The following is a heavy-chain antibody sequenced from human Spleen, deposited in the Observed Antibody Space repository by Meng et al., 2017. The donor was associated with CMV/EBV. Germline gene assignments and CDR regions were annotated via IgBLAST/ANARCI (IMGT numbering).Heavy chain of an antibody. Sequence: GESLKISCAASGFTFSIYPMHWVRQAPDKGLEWVAVISYDGNNKYYADSVKGRFTISRDNAKNTLYLQMNSLRAEDTAVYYCARGGITGTTRWGQGTLVTVSS. V-gene: IGHV3-30*04. CDR3: ARGGITGTTR. D-gene: IGHD1-7*01. J-gene: IGHJ4*02. CDR2: ISYDGNNK. CDR1: GFTFSIYP.